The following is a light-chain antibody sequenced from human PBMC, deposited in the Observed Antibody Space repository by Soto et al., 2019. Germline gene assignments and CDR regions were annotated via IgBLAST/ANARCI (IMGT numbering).Light chain of an antibody. CDR2: GAS. CDR3: QQYYKWPRT. V-gene: IGKV3D-15*01. CDR1: QSVSSN. Sequence: GMTQSPATVSVTPGERATLSCRASQSVSSNFAWYQQKPGQAPRLLIYGASSRATGIPDRFSGSGSGTEFTLTISSLQSEDSAVYYCQQYYKWPRTFGQGTKVDIK. J-gene: IGKJ1*01.